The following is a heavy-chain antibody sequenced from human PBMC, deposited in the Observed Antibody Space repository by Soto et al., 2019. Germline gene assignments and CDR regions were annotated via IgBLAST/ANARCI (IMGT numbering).Heavy chain of an antibody. CDR1: GGTFSSYA. V-gene: IGHV1-69*13. D-gene: IGHD3-22*01. Sequence: SVKVSCKASGGTFSSYAISWVRQAPGQGFEWMGGIIPIFGTANYAQKFQGRVTITADESTSTAYMELSSLRSEDTAVYYCARGNRGYYYYDYWGQGTLVTVSS. CDR2: IIPIFGTA. J-gene: IGHJ4*02. CDR3: ARGNRGYYYYDY.